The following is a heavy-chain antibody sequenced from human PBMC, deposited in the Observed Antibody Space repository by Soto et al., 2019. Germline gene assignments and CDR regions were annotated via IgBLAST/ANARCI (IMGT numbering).Heavy chain of an antibody. CDR3: ARDYHLRYFGWLSKVQYYYYGMDV. V-gene: IGHV1-18*01. J-gene: IGHJ6*02. D-gene: IGHD3-9*01. Sequence: QVQLVQSGAEVKKPGASVKVSCKASGYTFTSYGISWVRQAPGQGLEWMGWISAYNGNTNYAQKLQGRVTMTTDTSTSTAYMELRSLRSDDTAVYYCARDYHLRYFGWLSKVQYYYYGMDVWGQGTTVTVSS. CDR2: ISAYNGNT. CDR1: GYTFTSYG.